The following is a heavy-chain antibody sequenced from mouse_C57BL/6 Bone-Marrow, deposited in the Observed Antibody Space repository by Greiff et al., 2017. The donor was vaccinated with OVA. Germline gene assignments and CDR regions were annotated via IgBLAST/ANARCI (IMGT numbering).Heavy chain of an antibody. D-gene: IGHD2-1*01. CDR1: GYTFTSYW. CDR3: AYGNYGGFAY. V-gene: IGHV1-69*01. CDR2: FDPSDSYS. J-gene: IGHJ3*01. Sequence: VQLQQPGAELVMPGASVKLSCKASGYTFTSYWMHWVKQRPGQGLEWIGEFDPSDSYSTYHQKLKGKSTLTVDKSSSTAYLQLSSLTAEEAAVYYCAYGNYGGFAYWGQGTLVTVSA.